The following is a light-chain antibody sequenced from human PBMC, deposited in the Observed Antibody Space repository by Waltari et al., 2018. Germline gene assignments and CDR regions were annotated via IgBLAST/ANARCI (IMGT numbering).Light chain of an antibody. V-gene: IGLV4-69*01. CDR3: QTWGTGTVV. J-gene: IGLJ2*01. CDR1: SGHSTYT. CDR2: VNSDGTH. Sequence: QLVLTQSPSASASLGASVKLTCTLSSGHSTYTIAWPQQQPEKGPRYLMRVNSDGTHSKGDGIPDRFSGSTSEGERHLTISSLQSEDEADYYCQTWGTGTVVFGGGTKLTVL.